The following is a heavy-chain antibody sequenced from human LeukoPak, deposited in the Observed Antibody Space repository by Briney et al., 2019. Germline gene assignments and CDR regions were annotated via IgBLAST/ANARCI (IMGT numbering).Heavy chain of an antibody. CDR2: INPNSGGT. CDR3: ARDYYDSSGYYYVFDY. J-gene: IGHJ4*02. Sequence: ASVKVSCKASGYTFTGYYMHWERQAPGQGLEWMGWINPNSGGTNYAQKFQGRVTMTRDTSISTAYMELSRLRSDDTAVYYCARDYYDSSGYYYVFDYWGQGTLVTVSS. CDR1: GYTFTGYY. D-gene: IGHD3-22*01. V-gene: IGHV1-2*02.